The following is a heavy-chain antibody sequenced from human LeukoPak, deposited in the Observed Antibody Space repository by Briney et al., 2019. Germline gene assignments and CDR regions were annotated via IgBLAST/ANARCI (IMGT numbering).Heavy chain of an antibody. Sequence: SGALSLTCTVSGGSISGYYWSCIRQPPAKGLEWIGHVLYSGSTTYDPSLKGRVTISVDTSKNQFSLKLSSVTAADTAVYYCARWWSCGGDCYLRDSRGQGTLVTVSS. CDR2: VLYSGST. D-gene: IGHD2-21*02. CDR3: ARWWSCGGDCYLRDS. V-gene: IGHV4-59*01. J-gene: IGHJ4*02. CDR1: GGSISGYY.